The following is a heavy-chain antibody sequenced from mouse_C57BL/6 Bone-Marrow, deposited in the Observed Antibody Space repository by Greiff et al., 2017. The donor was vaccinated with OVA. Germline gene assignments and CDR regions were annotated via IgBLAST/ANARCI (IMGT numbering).Heavy chain of an antibody. CDR3: ARLREANWGLDY. J-gene: IGHJ2*01. CDR2: IHPNSGST. Sequence: VQLQQPGAELVKPGASVKLSCKASGYTFTSYWMHWVKQRPGQGLEWIGMIHPNSGSTNYNEKFKSKATLTVDKSSSTAYMQLSILTSEDSAVYYCARLREANWGLDYWGQGTTLTVSS. V-gene: IGHV1-64*01. CDR1: GYTFTSYW. D-gene: IGHD4-1*01.